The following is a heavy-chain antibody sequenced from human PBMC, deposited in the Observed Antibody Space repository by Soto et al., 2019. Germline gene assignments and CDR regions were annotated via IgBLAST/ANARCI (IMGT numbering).Heavy chain of an antibody. CDR2: INTNTGNP. V-gene: IGHV7-4-1*01. CDR3: ARVPYYYDSSGWPPDY. D-gene: IGHD3-22*01. J-gene: IGHJ4*02. CDR1: GYTFTSYA. Sequence: PSVKVSCKASGYTFTSYAMNWVRQAPGQGLEWMGWINTNTGNPTYAQGFTGRFVFSLDTSVSTAYLQICSLKAEDTAVYYCARVPYYYDSSGWPPDYWGQGTLVTVSS.